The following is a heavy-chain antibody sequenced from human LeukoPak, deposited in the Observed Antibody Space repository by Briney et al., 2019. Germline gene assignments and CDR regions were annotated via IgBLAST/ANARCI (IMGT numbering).Heavy chain of an antibody. V-gene: IGHV4-34*01. CDR3: ARTLIEYYFDY. CDR2: INHSGST. Sequence: SETLSLTCAVYGGSFSGYYWSWIRQPPGKGLEWIGEINHSGSTNYNPSLKSRVTISVDTSKNQFSLKLSSVTAADTAVYYCARTLIEYYFDYWGQGTLVTVSS. J-gene: IGHJ4*02. CDR1: GGSFSGYY.